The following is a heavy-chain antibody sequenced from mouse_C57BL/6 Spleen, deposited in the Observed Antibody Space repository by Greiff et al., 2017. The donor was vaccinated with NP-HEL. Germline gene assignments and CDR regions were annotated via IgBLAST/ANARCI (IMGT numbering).Heavy chain of an antibody. D-gene: IGHD1-1*01. CDR1: GYTFTSYW. CDR3: AGYGSSYWFAY. Sequence: VQLQQPGAELVRPGTSVKLSCKASGYTFTSYWMHWVKQRPGQGLEWIGVIDPSDSYTNYNQKFNGKATLTVYTSSRTAYMQLSSLTSEDSAVYYCAGYGSSYWFAYWGQGTLVTVSA. V-gene: IGHV1-59*01. CDR2: IDPSDSYT. J-gene: IGHJ3*01.